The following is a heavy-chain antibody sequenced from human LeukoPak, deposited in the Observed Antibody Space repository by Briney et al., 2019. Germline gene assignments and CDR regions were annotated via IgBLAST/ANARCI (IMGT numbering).Heavy chain of an antibody. J-gene: IGHJ4*02. CDR1: GFAFSDSA. D-gene: IGHD3-9*01. CDR3: AGDYNSLTGLNY. CDR2: IRTQANNDAT. Sequence: PGGSLRLSCAASGFAFSDSAMHWVRQASGKGLEWLGRIRTQANNDATACGASVKGRFIISRDDSRNTAYLQMNSLKTEDTAVYYCAGDYNSLTGLNYWGQGTLVTVSS. V-gene: IGHV3-73*01.